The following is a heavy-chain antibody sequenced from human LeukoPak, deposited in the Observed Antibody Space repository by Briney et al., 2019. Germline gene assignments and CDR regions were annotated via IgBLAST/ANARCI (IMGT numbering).Heavy chain of an antibody. D-gene: IGHD6-19*01. CDR3: ARDDTVAGNFDY. CDR2: ISSSGSTI. J-gene: IGHJ4*02. V-gene: IGHV3-48*03. Sequence: GGSLRLSCAASGFTFSSYEMNWVRQAPGKGLEWVSCISSSGSTIWYADSVKGRFTISRDNAKNSLYLQMNSLRAEDTAIYYCARDDTVAGNFDYWGQGTLVAVSS. CDR1: GFTFSSYE.